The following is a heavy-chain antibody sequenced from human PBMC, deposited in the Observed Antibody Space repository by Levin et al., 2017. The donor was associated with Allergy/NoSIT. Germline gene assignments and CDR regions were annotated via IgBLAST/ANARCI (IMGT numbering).Heavy chain of an antibody. CDR2: IYYSGST. CDR1: GGSISSYY. D-gene: IGHD5-12*01. CDR3: ARRRGYRVSYYYMDV. J-gene: IGHJ6*03. Sequence: SETLSLTCTVSGGSISSYYWSWIRQPPGKGLEWIGHIYYSGSTDYNPSLKSRITISVDASKNQFSLRLSSVTAADTAVYYCARRRGYRVSYYYMDVWGEGATVTVSS. V-gene: IGHV4-59*08.